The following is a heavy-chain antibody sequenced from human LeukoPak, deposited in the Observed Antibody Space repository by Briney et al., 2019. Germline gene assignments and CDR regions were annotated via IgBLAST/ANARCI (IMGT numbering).Heavy chain of an antibody. J-gene: IGHJ4*02. D-gene: IGHD3-22*01. CDR2: IVAGSGNT. CDR3: ARDNPRMYYYDSSGYPLDY. Sequence: GASVKVSCKASGFTFTSSAVQWVRQARGQRLEWIGWIVAGSGNTNYAQKFQERVTITRDMSTSTAYMELSSLRSEDTAVYYCARDNPRMYYYDSSGYPLDYWGQGTLVTVSS. CDR1: GFTFTSSA. V-gene: IGHV1-58*01.